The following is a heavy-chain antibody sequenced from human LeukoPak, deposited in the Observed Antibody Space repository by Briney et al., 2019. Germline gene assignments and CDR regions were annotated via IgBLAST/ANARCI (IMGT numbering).Heavy chain of an antibody. J-gene: IGHJ4*02. D-gene: IGHD1-26*01. Sequence: PGGSLRLSCAASGFTFSSYWMGWVRQAPGKGLEWVANIKQDGSERYYVDSVTGRFTISRDNAKDSLYLQMNSLRAEDTAVYYCARDKLVGPTQFDYWGQGTLVTVSS. CDR3: ARDKLVGPTQFDY. CDR2: IKQDGSER. CDR1: GFTFSSYW. V-gene: IGHV3-7*01.